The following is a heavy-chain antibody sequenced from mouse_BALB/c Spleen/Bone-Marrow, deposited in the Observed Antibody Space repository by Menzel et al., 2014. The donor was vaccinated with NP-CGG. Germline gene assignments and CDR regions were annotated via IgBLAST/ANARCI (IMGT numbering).Heavy chain of an antibody. V-gene: IGHV1-77*01. CDR3: ARGYYGSSYYFDY. CDR1: GYTFTDYV. Sequence: VQLQQSGPALVKPGASVKMSCKASGYTFTDYVISWVKQRTGQGLEWIGEIYPGSGSTYYNEKFKGKATLTADKSSNTAYMQLSSLTSEDSAVYFCARGYYGSSYYFDYWGQGTTLTVSS. CDR2: IYPGSGST. D-gene: IGHD1-1*01. J-gene: IGHJ2*01.